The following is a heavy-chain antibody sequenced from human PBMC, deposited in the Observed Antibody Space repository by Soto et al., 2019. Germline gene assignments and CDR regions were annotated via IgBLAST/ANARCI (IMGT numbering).Heavy chain of an antibody. CDR2: IYPGDSDT. J-gene: IGHJ4*02. Sequence: PGESLKISCKGSRFPTYCIGDWIGWVRQVPGQGLEWMGIIYPGDSDTKYSPSFQGQVTISVDKSIKTVYLQWSSLKASDTAIYSCATSPTLQLLYKGYFEHWGQGTLVTVSS. V-gene: IGHV5-51*01. CDR1: RFPTYCIGDW. CDR3: ATSPTLQLLYKGYFEH. D-gene: IGHD2-8*01.